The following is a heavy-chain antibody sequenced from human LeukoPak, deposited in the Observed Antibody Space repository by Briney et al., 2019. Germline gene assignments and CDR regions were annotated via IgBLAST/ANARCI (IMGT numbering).Heavy chain of an antibody. Sequence: SETLSLTCTVSGGSINSYYWSWIRQPPGKGLEWIGYVYYSGSTDYNPSLKSRVTMSVDTSKNQFSLKLSSMTAADTAVYYCARKNGYFDYWGQGTLVTVSS. CDR1: GGSINSYY. J-gene: IGHJ4*02. CDR3: ARKNGYFDY. V-gene: IGHV4-59*01. D-gene: IGHD1-1*01. CDR2: VYYSGST.